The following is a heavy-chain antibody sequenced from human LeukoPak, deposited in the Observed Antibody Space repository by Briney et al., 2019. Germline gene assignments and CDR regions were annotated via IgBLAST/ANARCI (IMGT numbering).Heavy chain of an antibody. CDR3: ARARWLQTYYFDY. V-gene: IGHV3-33*01. CDR2: IWYDGSNK. CDR1: GFTFSSYG. J-gene: IGHJ4*02. Sequence: GGSLRLSCAASGFTFSSYGMHWVRQAPGKGLEWVAVIWYDGSNKYNADSVKGRFTISRDNSKNTLYLQMNSLRAEDTAVYYCARARWLQTYYFDYWGQGTLVTVSS. D-gene: IGHD5-24*01.